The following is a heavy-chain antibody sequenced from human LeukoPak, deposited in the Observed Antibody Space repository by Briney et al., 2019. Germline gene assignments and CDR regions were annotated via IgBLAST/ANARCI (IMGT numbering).Heavy chain of an antibody. CDR3: ARDDNYGSGSYYNVLGYFQH. V-gene: IGHV1-2*02. CDR2: INPNSGGT. CDR1: GYTFTGYY. D-gene: IGHD3-10*01. Sequence: GASVKVSCKASGYTFTGYYMHWVRQAPGQGLEWMGWINPNSGGTNYAQKFQGRVTMTRDTSISTAYMELSRLRSDDTAVYYCARDDNYGSGSYYNVLGYFQHWGQGTLVTVSP. J-gene: IGHJ1*01.